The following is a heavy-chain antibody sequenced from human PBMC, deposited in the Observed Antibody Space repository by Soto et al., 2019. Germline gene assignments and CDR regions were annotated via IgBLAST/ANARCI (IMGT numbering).Heavy chain of an antibody. D-gene: IGHD3-22*01. CDR2: FHPEDGET. CDR1: GYTLTELS. CDR3: ATDKRYFYDSSGYRWELDN. V-gene: IGHV1-24*01. J-gene: IGHJ3*02. Sequence: ASVKVSCKVSGYTLTELSMHWVRQAPGKGLEWMGGFHPEDGETLYAQKFQGRVTMTEETSTDTAYMELSSLRSEDTAVYYGATDKRYFYDSSGYRWELDNGVQGTMGTVS.